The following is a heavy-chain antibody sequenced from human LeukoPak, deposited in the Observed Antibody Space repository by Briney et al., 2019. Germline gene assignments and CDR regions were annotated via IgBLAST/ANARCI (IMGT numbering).Heavy chain of an antibody. CDR3: AREINVWFGELLDCGWFDP. Sequence: GGSLRLSCAASGFTFSSYAMSWVRQAPGKGLEWVSAISGSGGSTYHADSVKGRFTISRDNSKNTLYLQMNSLRAEDTAVYYCAREINVWFGELLDCGWFDPWGQGTLVTVSS. CDR2: ISGSGGST. D-gene: IGHD3-10*01. J-gene: IGHJ5*02. CDR1: GFTFSSYA. V-gene: IGHV3-23*01.